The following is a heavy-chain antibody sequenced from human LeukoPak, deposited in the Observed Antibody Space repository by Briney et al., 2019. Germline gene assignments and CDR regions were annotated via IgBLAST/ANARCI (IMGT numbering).Heavy chain of an antibody. J-gene: IGHJ4*02. CDR1: GFAFSSYG. CDR3: ARDGLRRPPTPYCGGDCPLDY. CDR2: ISSSSSSTI. D-gene: IGHD2-21*02. Sequence: PGGSLRLSCAASGFAFSSYGMTWVRQAPGKGLEWVSYISSSSSSTIYYADSVKGRFTISRDNAKNSLYLQLNSLRVEDTAMYYCARDGLRRPPTPYCGGDCPLDYWGQGTLVSVSS. V-gene: IGHV3-48*01.